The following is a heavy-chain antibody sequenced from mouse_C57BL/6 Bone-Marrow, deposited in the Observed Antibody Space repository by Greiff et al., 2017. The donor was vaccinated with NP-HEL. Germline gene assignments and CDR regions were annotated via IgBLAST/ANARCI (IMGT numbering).Heavy chain of an antibody. J-gene: IGHJ2*01. V-gene: IGHV1-81*01. CDR3: AREDYYDSSYYY. CDR2: IYPRSGNT. Sequence: QVQLQQSGAELARPGASVKLSCKASGYTFTSYGISWVKQRTGQGLEWTGEIYPRSGNTYYNEKFKGKATLTADKSSSTAYMELRSLTSEDSAVYFCAREDYYDSSYYYWGQGTTLTVSS. CDR1: GYTFTSYG. D-gene: IGHD1-1*01.